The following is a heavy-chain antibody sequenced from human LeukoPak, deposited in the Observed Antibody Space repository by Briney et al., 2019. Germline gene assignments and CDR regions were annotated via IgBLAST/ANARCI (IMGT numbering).Heavy chain of an antibody. CDR3: ARRMYSGSLDY. CDR1: GGSISSYY. Sequence: SKTLSLTCTVSGGSISSYYWSWIRQPPGKGLEWIGYIYYSGTTNYNPSLKSRVTISVDTSKNQFSLKLSSVTAADTAVYYCARRMYSGSLDYWGQGTLVTVSS. D-gene: IGHD6-6*01. CDR2: IYYSGTT. J-gene: IGHJ4*02. V-gene: IGHV4-59*08.